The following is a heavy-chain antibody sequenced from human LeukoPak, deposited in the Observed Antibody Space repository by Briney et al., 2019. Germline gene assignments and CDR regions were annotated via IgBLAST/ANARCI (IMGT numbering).Heavy chain of an antibody. Sequence: HAGGSLRLSCVASGFTFGKYWMSWVRQAPGKGLEWVANIKLDGSEKNYVDSVKDRFTISRDNTKNSLYLQMNSLRAEDTAVFYCARDQYDTWSRRGNFDSWGQGTLVIVSS. CDR2: IKLDGSEK. CDR1: GFTFGKYW. V-gene: IGHV3-7*03. D-gene: IGHD3-3*01. J-gene: IGHJ4*02. CDR3: ARDQYDTWSRRGNFDS.